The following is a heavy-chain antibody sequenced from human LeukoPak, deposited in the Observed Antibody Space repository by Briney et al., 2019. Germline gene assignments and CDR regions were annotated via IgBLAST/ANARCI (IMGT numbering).Heavy chain of an antibody. J-gene: IGHJ6*03. D-gene: IGHD6-19*01. Sequence: ASVKVSCKASGYTFTGYYMHWVRQAPGQGLEWMGWINPNSGGTNYAQKFQGRVTMTRDTSISTAYMELSRLRSDDTAVYYCASQSKGVAGLYHMDVWGKGTTVTVSS. V-gene: IGHV1-2*02. CDR3: ASQSKGVAGLYHMDV. CDR1: GYTFTGYY. CDR2: INPNSGGT.